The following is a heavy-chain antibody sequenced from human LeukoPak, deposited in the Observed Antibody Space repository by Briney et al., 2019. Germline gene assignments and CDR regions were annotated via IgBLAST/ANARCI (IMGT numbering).Heavy chain of an antibody. D-gene: IGHD3-22*01. CDR2: IYSGGST. V-gene: IGHV3-53*01. J-gene: IGHJ4*02. CDR1: GFTVSSNY. Sequence: GGSLRLSCAASGFTVSSNYMSWVRQAPGKGLEWVSVIYSGGSTYYADSVKGRFTISRDNSKNTLYLQMNSLRAEDTAVYYCARARLSGLFDYWGQGTLVTVSS. CDR3: ARARLSGLFDY.